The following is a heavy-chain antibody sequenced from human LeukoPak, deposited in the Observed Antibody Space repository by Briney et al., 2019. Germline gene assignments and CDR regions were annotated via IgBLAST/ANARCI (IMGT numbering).Heavy chain of an antibody. CDR3: AREGFSGSYYDY. D-gene: IGHD1-26*01. Sequence: SETLSLTCTVSGGSISSYYWSWIRQPPGKGLEWIGYIYYSGSTNYNPSLKSRVTISVDTSKNQFSLELSSETAADTAVYFCAREGFSGSYYDYWGQGTLVTVSS. CDR1: GGSISSYY. J-gene: IGHJ4*02. CDR2: IYYSGST. V-gene: IGHV4-59*01.